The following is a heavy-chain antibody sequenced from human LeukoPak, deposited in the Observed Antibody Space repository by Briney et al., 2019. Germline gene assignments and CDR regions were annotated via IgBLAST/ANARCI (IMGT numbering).Heavy chain of an antibody. V-gene: IGHV7-4-1*02. CDR2: INTNTGNP. Sequence: ASVKVSCRASGYTFTSYAMNWVRQAPGQGLEWMGWINTNTGNPTYAQGFTGRFVFSLDTSVSTAYLQISSLKAEDTAVYYCARGEANRGWYFDLWGRGTLVTVSS. J-gene: IGHJ2*01. D-gene: IGHD1-14*01. CDR3: ARGEANRGWYFDL. CDR1: GYTFTSYA.